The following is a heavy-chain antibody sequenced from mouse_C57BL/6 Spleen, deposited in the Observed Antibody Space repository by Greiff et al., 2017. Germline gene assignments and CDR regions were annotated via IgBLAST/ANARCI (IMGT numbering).Heavy chain of an antibody. V-gene: IGHV1-61*01. J-gene: IGHJ1*03. D-gene: IGHD1-1*01. CDR2: IYPSDSET. CDR3: ATGNYYGSSYWYFDV. CDR1: GYTFTSYW. Sequence: QVQLQQPGAELVRPGSSVKLSCKASGYTFTSYWMDWVKQRPGQGLEWIGNIYPSDSETHYNQKFKDKATLTVDKSSSTAYMQLSSLTSEDSAVYYCATGNYYGSSYWYFDVWGTGTSVTVSS.